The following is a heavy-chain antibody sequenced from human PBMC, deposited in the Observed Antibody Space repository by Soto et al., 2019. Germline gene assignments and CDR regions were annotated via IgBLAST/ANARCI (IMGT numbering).Heavy chain of an antibody. CDR3: ARARIAVAGNVWFDP. CDR2: IYYSGST. D-gene: IGHD6-19*01. J-gene: IGHJ5*02. V-gene: IGHV4-59*01. CDR1: GGSISSYY. Sequence: PSETLSLTCTVSGGSISSYYWSWVRQPPGKGLEWIGYIYYSGSTNYNPSLKSRVTISVDTSKNQFSLKLSSVTAADTAVYYCARARIAVAGNVWFDPWGQGTLVTVSS.